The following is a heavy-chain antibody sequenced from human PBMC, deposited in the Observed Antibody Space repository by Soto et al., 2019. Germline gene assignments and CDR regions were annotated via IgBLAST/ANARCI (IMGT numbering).Heavy chain of an antibody. CDR2: IIPILGIA. D-gene: IGHD6-6*01. CDR3: ARDYRTLAARTFRAFDI. CDR1: GGTFSSYT. V-gene: IGHV1-69*08. J-gene: IGHJ3*02. Sequence: QVQLVQSGAEVKKPGSSVKVSCKASGGTFSSYTISWVRQAPGQGLEWMGRIIPILGIANYAQKFQGRVTITADKSTSTAYMELSSLRSEDTAVYYCARDYRTLAARTFRAFDIWGQGTMVTVSS.